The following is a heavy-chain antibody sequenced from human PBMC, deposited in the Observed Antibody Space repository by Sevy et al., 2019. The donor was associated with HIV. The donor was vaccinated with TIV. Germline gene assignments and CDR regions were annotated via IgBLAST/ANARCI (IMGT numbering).Heavy chain of an antibody. Sequence: GGSLRLSCTASGFTFSNYEMNWVRQAPGNGLEWVSYITLSGSSTYYADSVKGRFTISRDNAKNSLYLQMNSLRAEDTAVYYCARDRQGITVAGTAIDCWGQGTLVTVSS. CDR3: ARDRQGITVAGTAIDC. D-gene: IGHD6-19*01. V-gene: IGHV3-48*03. J-gene: IGHJ4*02. CDR2: ITLSGSST. CDR1: GFTFSNYE.